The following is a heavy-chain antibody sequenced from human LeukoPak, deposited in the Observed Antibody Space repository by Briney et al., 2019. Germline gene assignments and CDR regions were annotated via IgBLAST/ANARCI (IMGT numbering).Heavy chain of an antibody. CDR2: ISSSSSYI. CDR1: GFTFSSYS. V-gene: IGHV3-21*04. D-gene: IGHD2-2*01. J-gene: IGHJ3*02. CDR3: AKPNYCSSTSCRGGAFDI. Sequence: PGGSLRLSCAASGFTFSSYSMNWVRQAPGKGLEWVSSISSSSSYIYYADSVKGRFTISRDNSKNTLYLQMNSLRAEDTAVYYCAKPNYCSSTSCRGGAFDIWGQGTMVTVSS.